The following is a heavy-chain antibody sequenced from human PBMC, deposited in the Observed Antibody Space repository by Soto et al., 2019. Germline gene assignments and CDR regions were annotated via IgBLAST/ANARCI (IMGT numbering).Heavy chain of an antibody. CDR2: IYYSGSS. Sequence: SETLSLTCTVSGGSISSSSYYWGWIRQPPGKGLEWIGSIYYSGSSYYNPSLKSRVTISVDTSKNQFSLKLSSVTAADTAVYYCAKRVTGTSLRGWLDPWGKGTLVTFSS. D-gene: IGHD1-20*01. CDR3: AKRVTGTSLRGWLDP. CDR1: GGSISSSSYY. J-gene: IGHJ5*02. V-gene: IGHV4-39*01.